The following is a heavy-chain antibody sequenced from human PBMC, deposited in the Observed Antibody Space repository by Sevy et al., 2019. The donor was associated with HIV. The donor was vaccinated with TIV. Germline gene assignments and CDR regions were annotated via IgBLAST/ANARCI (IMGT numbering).Heavy chain of an antibody. V-gene: IGHV1-18*01. J-gene: IGHJ6*02. Sequence: ASVKVSCKASGYTFTSYGISWVRQAPGQGLEWMGWISAYNGNTNYAQKLQGRVTMTTDISTSTAYMELRSLRSDDTAVYYCARFDCTNGVCSFVVSGPGYYYYGMDVWGQGTTVTVSS. CDR3: ARFDCTNGVCSFVVSGPGYYYYGMDV. D-gene: IGHD2-8*01. CDR2: ISAYNGNT. CDR1: GYTFTSYG.